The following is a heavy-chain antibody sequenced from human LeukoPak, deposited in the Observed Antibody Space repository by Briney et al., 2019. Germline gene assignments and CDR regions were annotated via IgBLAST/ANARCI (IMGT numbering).Heavy chain of an antibody. J-gene: IGHJ4*02. Sequence: GSLRLSCAASGFTFRGYSMNWVRQAPGKGLEWVSSISNGGDYIYYTDSVEGRFTISRDNSKNTLYLQMNSLRAEDTAVYYCAKGAFSSSSTHFDYWGQGTLVTVSS. CDR3: AKGAFSSSSTHFDY. V-gene: IGHV3-21*01. CDR1: GFTFRGYS. D-gene: IGHD6-6*01. CDR2: ISNGGDYI.